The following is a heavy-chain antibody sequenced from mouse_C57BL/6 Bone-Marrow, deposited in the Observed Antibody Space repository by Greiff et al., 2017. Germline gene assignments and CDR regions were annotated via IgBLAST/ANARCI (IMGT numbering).Heavy chain of an antibody. J-gene: IGHJ4*01. CDR3: ARSYYAMDY. CDR2: IYPGGGYT. Sequence: VQLQESGAELVRPGTSVKMSCKASGYTFTNYWIGWAKQRPGHGLEWIGDIYPGGGYTNYNEKFKGKATLTADKSTSTAYMQFSSLTSEDSAIYYWARSYYAMDYWGQGTSVTVSS. V-gene: IGHV1-63*01. CDR1: GYTFTNYW.